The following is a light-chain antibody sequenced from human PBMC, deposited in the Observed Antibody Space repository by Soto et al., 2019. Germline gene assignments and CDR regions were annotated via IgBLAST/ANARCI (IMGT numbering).Light chain of an antibody. V-gene: IGKV3-20*01. CDR1: RSVTNNY. J-gene: IGKJ4*01. CDR2: GAS. Sequence: EIVLTQSPGTLSFFPGERATLSCRASRSVTNNYLAWFQQKPGQGPRLLIYGASTRATGIPARFSGSGSGTDFTLRISRLEPEDSAVYYCQQYGSSPTFGGGTKVDIK. CDR3: QQYGSSPT.